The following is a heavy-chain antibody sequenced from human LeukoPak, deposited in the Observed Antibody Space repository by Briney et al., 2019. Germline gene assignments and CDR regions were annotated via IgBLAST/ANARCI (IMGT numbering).Heavy chain of an antibody. CDR1: GFTFSSYA. D-gene: IGHD3-22*01. Sequence: GGSLRLSCAASGFTFSSYAMSWVRQAPGKGLEWVSAISGSGGGTYSADSVKGRFTISRDKSKNTLYLQMNSLRAEDTAVYYCAKDSLNDYYDSGTYYYSYYFDYWGQGTLVTVSS. CDR2: ISGSGGGT. CDR3: AKDSLNDYYDSGTYYYSYYFDY. J-gene: IGHJ4*02. V-gene: IGHV3-23*01.